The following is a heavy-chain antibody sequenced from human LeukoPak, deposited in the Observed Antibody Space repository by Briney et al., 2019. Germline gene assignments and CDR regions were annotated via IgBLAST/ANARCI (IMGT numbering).Heavy chain of an antibody. CDR2: INAGNGNT. J-gene: IGHJ5*02. CDR1: GYTFTSYA. V-gene: IGHV1-3*01. Sequence: GASVKVSCKASGYTFTSYAMHWVRQAPGQRLEWMGWINAGNGNTKYSQKFQGRVTITRDTSASTAYMELSSLRSEDTAVYYCAGDREMATKKYNWFDPWGQGTLVTVSS. CDR3: AGDREMATKKYNWFDP. D-gene: IGHD5-24*01.